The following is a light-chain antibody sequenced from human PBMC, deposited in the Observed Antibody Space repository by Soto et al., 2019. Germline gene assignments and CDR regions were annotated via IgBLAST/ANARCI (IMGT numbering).Light chain of an antibody. J-gene: IGLJ1*01. CDR1: SSDIGSHNY. V-gene: IGLV2-14*01. CDR3: SSYTSSITRIV. Sequence: QSALSQPASVSGSPGQSITISCTGTSSDIGSHNYVSWYQQHPGRAPKVRIYNVTVRPSGVSNRFSGSKSGNTASLTISRLQPADEADYYCSSYTSSITRIVFGSGTKGTVL. CDR2: NVT.